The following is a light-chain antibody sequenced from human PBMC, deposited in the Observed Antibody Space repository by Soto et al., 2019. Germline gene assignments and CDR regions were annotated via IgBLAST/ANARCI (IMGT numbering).Light chain of an antibody. Sequence: DIQMTQSPSSLSASVGDRVTITCRASQSISSYLNWYQQKPGKAPKLLIYAASSLQSGVPSRVSGSGSGTDFTLTISSLQPEDFATYYCHESQSTAFTFGPGTKVDIK. J-gene: IGKJ3*01. CDR3: HESQSTAFT. CDR1: QSISSY. CDR2: AAS. V-gene: IGKV1-39*01.